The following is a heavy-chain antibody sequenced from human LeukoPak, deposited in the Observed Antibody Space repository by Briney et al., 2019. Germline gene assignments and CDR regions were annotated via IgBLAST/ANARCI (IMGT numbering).Heavy chain of an antibody. Sequence: PGGSLRLSCAASGFTFRNYVMNWVRQAPGKGLEWVSTISGSGDDTFYADSVKGRFTISRDNSKNTLYLQMNSLRAEDTAVYYCAKSRSSSWYWSFDYWGQGTLVTVSS. CDR1: GFTFRNYV. V-gene: IGHV3-23*01. CDR2: ISGSGDDT. CDR3: AKSRSSSWYWSFDY. J-gene: IGHJ4*02. D-gene: IGHD6-13*01.